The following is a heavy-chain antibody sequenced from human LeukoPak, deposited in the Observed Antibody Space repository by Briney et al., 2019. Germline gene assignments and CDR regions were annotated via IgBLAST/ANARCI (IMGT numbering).Heavy chain of an antibody. V-gene: IGHV4-39*01. CDR2: IYYSGST. D-gene: IGHD6-13*01. CDR3: ASGNRIAAAHDY. CDR1: GGSISSSSYY. J-gene: IGHJ4*02. Sequence: SGTLSLTCTVSGGSISSSSYYWGWIRQPPGKGLEWIGSIYYSGSTYYNPSLKSRVTISVDTSKNQFSLKLSSVTAADTAVYYCASGNRIAAAHDYWGQGTLVTVSS.